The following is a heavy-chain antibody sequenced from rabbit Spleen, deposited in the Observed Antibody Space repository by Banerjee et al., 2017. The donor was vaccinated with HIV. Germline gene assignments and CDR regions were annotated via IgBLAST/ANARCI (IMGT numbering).Heavy chain of an antibody. CDR1: GFSFNSGYD. J-gene: IGHJ4*01. V-gene: IGHV1S40*01. CDR3: ARDPYGVGGNDIL. D-gene: IGHD1-1*01. CDR2: SYAGSSGNT. Sequence: QSLEESGGGLVKPGASLTLTCKASGFSFNSGYDMCWVRQAPGKGLEWIACSYAGSSGNTYSAIWAKGRFTISKTSSTTVTLQMTSLTAADTATYFCARDPYGVGGNDILWGQGTLVTVS.